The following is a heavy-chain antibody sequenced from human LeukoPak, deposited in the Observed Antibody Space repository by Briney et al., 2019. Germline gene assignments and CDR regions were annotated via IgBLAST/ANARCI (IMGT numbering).Heavy chain of an antibody. CDR1: GITFSSYW. CDR2: IKHDGSQK. Sequence: GGSLRLSCAASGITFSSYWMGWVRQAPGKGLEWVANIKHDGSQKYYVDSVKGRFPISRDNAKNSLYLQMNNLRAEDTAVYYCARDGSMIVVDPSDYWGQGTLVTVSS. D-gene: IGHD3-22*01. CDR3: ARDGSMIVVDPSDY. J-gene: IGHJ4*02. V-gene: IGHV3-7*01.